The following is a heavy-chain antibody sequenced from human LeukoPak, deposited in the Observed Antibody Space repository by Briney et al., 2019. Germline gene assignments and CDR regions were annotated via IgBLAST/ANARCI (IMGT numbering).Heavy chain of an antibody. V-gene: IGHV3-73*01. CDR2: IRSKANSYST. CDR3: GIEVVPADISHLRGGWMDV. CDR1: GFTFSLSA. D-gene: IGHD2-2*01. J-gene: IGHJ6*04. Sequence: GGSLRLSCAASGFTFSLSAMHWVRQASGKGLEWVCRIRSKANSYSTAYAASLKCGFTIARDDSKNTAYLQMNSLKTQDAAVYNCGIEVVPADISHLRGGWMDVWGKGTPVTVSS.